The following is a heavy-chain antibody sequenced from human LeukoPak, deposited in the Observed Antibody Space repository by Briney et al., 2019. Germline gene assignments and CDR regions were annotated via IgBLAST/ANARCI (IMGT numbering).Heavy chain of an antibody. CDR3: AKINYGSGRYYFDY. D-gene: IGHD3-10*01. V-gene: IGHV3-23*01. CDR1: GFTFSSYA. Sequence: PGGSLRLSCAASGFTFSSYAMHWVRQAPGKGLEWVSAISGSGGSTYYADSVKGRFTISRDNSKNTLYLQMNSLRAEDTAVYYCAKINYGSGRYYFDYWGQGTLVTVSS. J-gene: IGHJ4*02. CDR2: ISGSGGST.